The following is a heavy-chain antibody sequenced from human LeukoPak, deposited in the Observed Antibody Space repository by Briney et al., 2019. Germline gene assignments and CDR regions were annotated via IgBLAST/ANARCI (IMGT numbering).Heavy chain of an antibody. D-gene: IGHD2-15*01. CDR1: GFTDSYNF. V-gene: IGHV3-53*01. Sequence: PGGSLRLSCEASGFTDSYNFMGWVRQAPGKGLEWVSIIHIGGTTYYADSVKGRFTIFRDNFKNTLYLQMNTLRAEDTAVYYCARDRGSDWGQGTLVTVSS. CDR2: IHIGGTT. J-gene: IGHJ4*02. CDR3: ARDRGSD.